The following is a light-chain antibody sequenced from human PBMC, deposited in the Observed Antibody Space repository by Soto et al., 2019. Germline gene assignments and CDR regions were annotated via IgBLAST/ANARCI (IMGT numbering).Light chain of an antibody. J-gene: IGKJ4*01. V-gene: IGKV1-27*01. CDR3: QKYNSAPLT. CDR2: AAS. Sequence: DIQMTQSPSSLSASVGDRVTITCRASQGITTDLAWYQQKAGKAPKLLIYAASTLQSGAPSRFSGSGSGTDFTLTISSLQPEDVATYYCQKYNSAPLTFGGGTRLEIK. CDR1: QGITTD.